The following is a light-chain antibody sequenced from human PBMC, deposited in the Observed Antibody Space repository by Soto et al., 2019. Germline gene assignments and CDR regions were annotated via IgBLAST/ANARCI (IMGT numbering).Light chain of an antibody. CDR3: MQALQTPL. Sequence: DIVMTQSPLSLPVTPGEPASISCRSSQSLLHSNGYNYLDWYLQKPGQSPQLLISLGSNRASGVPDRFSGSGSGTDFTLKISRVEAEDVGVYYCMQALQTPLFGGGTKVEIK. V-gene: IGKV2-28*01. J-gene: IGKJ4*01. CDR1: QSLLHSNGYNY. CDR2: LGS.